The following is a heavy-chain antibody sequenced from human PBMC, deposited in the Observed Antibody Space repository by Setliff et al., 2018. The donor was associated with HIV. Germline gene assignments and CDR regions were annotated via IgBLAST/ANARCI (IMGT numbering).Heavy chain of an antibody. J-gene: IGHJ3*02. CDR1: GGTFSSYA. V-gene: IGHV1-69*13. Sequence: GASVKVSCKASGGTFSSYAISWVRQAPGQGPQWMGGIIPIFGTANYAQKFQGRVTITADESTSTAYMELSSLRSEDTAVYYCARDIGYCSSTSCYHAFDIWGQGTMVTVSS. D-gene: IGHD2-2*01. CDR2: IIPIFGTA. CDR3: ARDIGYCSSTSCYHAFDI.